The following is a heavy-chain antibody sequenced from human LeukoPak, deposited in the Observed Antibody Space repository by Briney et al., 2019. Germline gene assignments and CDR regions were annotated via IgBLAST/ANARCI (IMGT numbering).Heavy chain of an antibody. Sequence: GGSLRLSCAASGFTFRTYWMAWVRQAPGKGLEWVANINPGGSAKYYVDSVKGRFTISRDDAKTSLYLQMDSLRAEDTAVYYCARVRTMIVEHWGQGTLVTVSS. V-gene: IGHV3-7*01. CDR1: GFTFRTYW. D-gene: IGHD3-22*01. J-gene: IGHJ1*01. CDR2: INPGGSAK. CDR3: ARVRTMIVEH.